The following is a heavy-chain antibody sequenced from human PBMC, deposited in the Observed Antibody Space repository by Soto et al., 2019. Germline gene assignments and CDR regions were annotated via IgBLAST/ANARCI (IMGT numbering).Heavy chain of an antibody. CDR1: GGTFSSYA. J-gene: IGHJ5*02. CDR2: IIPIFGTA. Sequence: SVKVSCKASGGTFSSYAISWVRQAPGQGLEWMGGIIPIFGTANYAQKFQGRVTITADESTSTAYMELSSLRSEDTAVYYCAGAPHWGSWFDPWGQGTLVTVSS. V-gene: IGHV1-69*13. D-gene: IGHD7-27*01. CDR3: AGAPHWGSWFDP.